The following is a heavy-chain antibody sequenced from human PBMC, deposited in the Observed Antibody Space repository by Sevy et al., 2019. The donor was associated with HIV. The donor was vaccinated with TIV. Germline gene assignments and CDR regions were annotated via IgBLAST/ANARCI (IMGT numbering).Heavy chain of an antibody. CDR2: ISYDGSNK. Sequence: GESLKISCAASGFTFSSYAMHWVRQAPGKGLEWVAVISYDGSNKYYADSVKGRFTISRDNSKNTLYLQMNSLRAEDTAVYYCARGMGPYCSGHSCYSDYWGQGTLVTVSS. CDR1: GFTFSSYA. V-gene: IGHV3-30*04. CDR3: ARGMGPYCSGHSCYSDY. D-gene: IGHD2-15*01. J-gene: IGHJ4*02.